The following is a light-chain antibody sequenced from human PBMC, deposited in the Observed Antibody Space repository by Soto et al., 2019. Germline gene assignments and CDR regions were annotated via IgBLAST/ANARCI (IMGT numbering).Light chain of an antibody. CDR1: QRITTY. Sequence: IHMTQSPSSLSVSVGDRITVTCRASQRITTYVNWYQLKPGEAPKLLISTSGTLQRGVPSRFSGSGSGTDFTLTITGLQPADFATYFCQQTYSTPYTFGQGTKLEIK. V-gene: IGKV1-39*01. CDR3: QQTYSTPYT. J-gene: IGKJ2*01. CDR2: TSG.